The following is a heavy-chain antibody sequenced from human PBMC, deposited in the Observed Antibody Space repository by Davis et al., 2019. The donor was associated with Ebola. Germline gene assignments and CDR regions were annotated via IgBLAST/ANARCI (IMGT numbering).Heavy chain of an antibody. CDR3: AREHIVVVTAINYYYYGMDV. CDR1: GYTFTSYY. CDR2: INPSGGST. J-gene: IGHJ6*04. V-gene: IGHV1-46*01. D-gene: IGHD2-21*02. Sequence: AASVQVSCKASGYTFTSYYMHWVRQAPGQGLEWMGIINPSGGSTSYAQKFQGRVTMTRDTSTSTVYIELSSLRSEDTAVYYCAREHIVVVTAINYYYYGMDVWGKGTTVTVSS.